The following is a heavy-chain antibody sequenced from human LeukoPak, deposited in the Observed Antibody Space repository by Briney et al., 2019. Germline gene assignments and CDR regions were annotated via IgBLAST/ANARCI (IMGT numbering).Heavy chain of an antibody. Sequence: GRSLRLYCAASGFTFDDYAMHWVRQAPGKGLEWVSGISWNSGSIGYADSVKGRFTISRDNAKNSLYLQMNSLRAEDMALYYCATDYYDSSGIPLPLGYWGQGTLVTVSS. CDR2: ISWNSGSI. V-gene: IGHV3-9*03. CDR1: GFTFDDYA. D-gene: IGHD3-22*01. J-gene: IGHJ4*02. CDR3: ATDYYDSSGIPLPLGY.